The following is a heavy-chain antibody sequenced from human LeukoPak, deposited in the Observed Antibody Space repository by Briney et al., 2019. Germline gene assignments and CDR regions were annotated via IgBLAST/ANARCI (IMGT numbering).Heavy chain of an antibody. Sequence: PSETLSLTCAVSGGSISSGGYSWSWIRQPPGKGLEWIGYIYHSGSTYYNPSLKSRVTISVDRSKNQFSLKLSSVTAADTAVYYCARDGGYYDSSGYYYFYGMDVWGQGTTVTVSS. V-gene: IGHV4-30-2*01. CDR3: ARDGGYYDSSGYYYFYGMDV. CDR1: GGSISSGGYS. D-gene: IGHD3-22*01. J-gene: IGHJ6*02. CDR2: IYHSGST.